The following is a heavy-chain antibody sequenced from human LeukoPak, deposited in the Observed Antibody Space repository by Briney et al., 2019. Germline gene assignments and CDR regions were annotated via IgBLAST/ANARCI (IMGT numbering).Heavy chain of an antibody. CDR2: INGDGRNI. Sequence: GGSLRLSCVASGFTFSSYWMHWVRQDPRKGLVWVSRINGDGRNINYADSVRGRFTISRDNSKNTLYLQMNSLRAEDTAVYYCAKVNRYCSGGSCLLRYYYYYGMDVWGQGTTVTVSS. D-gene: IGHD2-15*01. J-gene: IGHJ6*02. CDR3: AKVNRYCSGGSCLLRYYYYYGMDV. V-gene: IGHV3-74*01. CDR1: GFTFSSYW.